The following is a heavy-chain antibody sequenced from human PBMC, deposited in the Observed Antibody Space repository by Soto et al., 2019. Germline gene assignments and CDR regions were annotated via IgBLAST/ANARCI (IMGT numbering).Heavy chain of an antibody. D-gene: IGHD6-19*01. CDR2: INTVGSDT. V-gene: IGHV3-74*01. CDR3: AKGVPGIAVAGTGYFQH. Sequence: PGGSLRLSCAASGFTFSSDWMHWVRQAPGKGLVWVSRINTVGSDTSYADSLKGRFTISRDNAKITVYLQMNSLRAEDTAVYYCAKGVPGIAVAGTGYFQHWGQGTLVTVSS. J-gene: IGHJ1*01. CDR1: GFTFSSDW.